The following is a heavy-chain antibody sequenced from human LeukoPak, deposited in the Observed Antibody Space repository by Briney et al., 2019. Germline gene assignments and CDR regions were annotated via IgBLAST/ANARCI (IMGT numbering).Heavy chain of an antibody. CDR3: ARSHDYGDYVLFAFDI. CDR1: GGSISSSYYY. Sequence: SETLSLTCTVSGGSISSSYYYWGWIRQPPGKGLEWIGNIYYSGSTYYNPSLKSRVTISVDTSKNQFSLKLSSVTAADTAVYYCARSHDYGDYVLFAFDIWGQGTMVTVSS. CDR2: IYYSGST. J-gene: IGHJ3*02. V-gene: IGHV4-39*07. D-gene: IGHD4-17*01.